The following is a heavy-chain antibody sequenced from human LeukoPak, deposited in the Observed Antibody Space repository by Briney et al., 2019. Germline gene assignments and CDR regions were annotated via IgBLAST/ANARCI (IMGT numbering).Heavy chain of an antibody. D-gene: IGHD2-15*01. CDR3: ARDSCSGGSCYRDY. J-gene: IGHJ4*02. CDR1: GGTFSSYA. CDR2: IIPIFGTA. V-gene: IGHV1-69*06. Sequence: GASVKVSCKASGGTFSSYAISWVRQAPGQGLEWMGGIIPIFGTANYAQKFQGRVTITADKSTSTAYMELSSLRSEDTAVYYCARDSCSGGSCYRDYWGQGTLVTVSS.